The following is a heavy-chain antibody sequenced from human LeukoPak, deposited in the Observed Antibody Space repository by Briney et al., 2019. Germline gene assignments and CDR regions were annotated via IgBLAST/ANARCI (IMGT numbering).Heavy chain of an antibody. Sequence: SVKVSCKASGGTFSSYAISWVRQAPGQGLEWMGGIIPLFGTANYAQKFQGRVTIAADESTSTAYMELSSLRSEDTAVYYCARYRGSYGSGSYPLDYWGQGTLVTVSS. D-gene: IGHD3-10*01. CDR2: IIPLFGTA. J-gene: IGHJ4*02. V-gene: IGHV1-69*01. CDR3: ARYRGSYGSGSYPLDY. CDR1: GGTFSSYA.